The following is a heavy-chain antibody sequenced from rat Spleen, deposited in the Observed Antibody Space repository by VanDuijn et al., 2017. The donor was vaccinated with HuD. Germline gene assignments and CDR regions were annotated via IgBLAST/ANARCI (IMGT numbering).Heavy chain of an antibody. J-gene: IGHJ2*01. V-gene: IGHV5S13*01. CDR3: AAAGYGY. CDR1: GFTFSNYG. D-gene: IGHD1-7*01. Sequence: EVQLVESGGGLVQPGRSLKLSCAASGFTFSNYGMAWVRQTPTKGLEWVAAISSSGDYTYYRDSVKGRFTISRDNAENTVYLQMNSLRSEDTATYYCAAAGYGYWGQGVMVTVSS. CDR2: ISSSGDYT.